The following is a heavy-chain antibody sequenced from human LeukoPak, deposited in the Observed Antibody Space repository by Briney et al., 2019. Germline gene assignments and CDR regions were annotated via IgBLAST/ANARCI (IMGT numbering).Heavy chain of an antibody. CDR1: GGSIIDYY. Sequence: SETLSLTCSVSGGSIIDYYWSWVRQPPGKGLEWIGYIYYSGSTDYNLSLQSRVTISVDTSKNQFSLKLSSVTAADTAVYYCARPYRSGWHGSFDYWGQGSLVTVSS. V-gene: IGHV4-59*01. D-gene: IGHD6-19*01. CDR2: IYYSGST. CDR3: ARPYRSGWHGSFDY. J-gene: IGHJ4*02.